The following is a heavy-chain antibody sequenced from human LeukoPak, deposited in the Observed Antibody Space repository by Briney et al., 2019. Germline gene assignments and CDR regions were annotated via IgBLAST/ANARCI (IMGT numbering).Heavy chain of an antibody. V-gene: IGHV1-2*02. Sequence: EASVKVSCKASGYTFTGYYMHWVRQAPGQGLEWMGWINPNSGGTNYAQKFQGRVTMTRDTSISTAYMELSRLRSDDTAVYYCARDLVVITNHDAFDIWGQGTMVIVSS. CDR2: INPNSGGT. CDR3: ARDLVVITNHDAFDI. CDR1: GYTFTGYY. J-gene: IGHJ3*02. D-gene: IGHD3-22*01.